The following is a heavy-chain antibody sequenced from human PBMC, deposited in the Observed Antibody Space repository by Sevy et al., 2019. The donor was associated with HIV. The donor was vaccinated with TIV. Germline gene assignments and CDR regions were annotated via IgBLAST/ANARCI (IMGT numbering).Heavy chain of an antibody. Sequence: GGSLRLSCAASGFTFSSYWMTWVRQAPGKGLEWVANIKQDGSKKYYVDSVKGLFTISRDNAKNSVYLQMNSLRAEDTAVYYCAREIAAAGSYWGQGTLVTVSS. CDR1: GFTFSSYW. CDR2: IKQDGSKK. J-gene: IGHJ4*02. CDR3: AREIAAAGSY. D-gene: IGHD6-13*01. V-gene: IGHV3-7*01.